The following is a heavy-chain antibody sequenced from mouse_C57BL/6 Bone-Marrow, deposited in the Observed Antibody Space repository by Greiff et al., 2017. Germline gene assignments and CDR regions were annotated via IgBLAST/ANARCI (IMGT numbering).Heavy chain of an antibody. CDR3: TNYYGSSYDWYFDV. D-gene: IGHD1-1*01. CDR2: IRLKSDNYAT. Sequence: EVQLVESGGGLVQPGGSMKLSCVASGFTFSNYWMNWVRQSPEKGLEWVAQIRLKSDNYATHYAESVKGRFTISRDDSKSSVYLQMNNLRAEDTGSYYCTNYYGSSYDWYFDVWGTGTTVTVSS. CDR1: GFTFSNYW. J-gene: IGHJ1*03. V-gene: IGHV6-3*01.